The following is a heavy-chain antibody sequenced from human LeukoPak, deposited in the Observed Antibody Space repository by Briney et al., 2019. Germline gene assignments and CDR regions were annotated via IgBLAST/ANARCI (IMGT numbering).Heavy chain of an antibody. J-gene: IGHJ4*02. D-gene: IGHD1-26*01. CDR2: IYYSGST. V-gene: IGHV4-39*07. Sequence: SETLSLTCTVSGGSISSYYWGWIRQPPGKGLEWIGSIYYSGSTYYNPSLKSRVTISVDTSKNQFSLKLSSVTAADTAVYYCASVGATHTNLDYWGQGTLVTVSS. CDR3: ASVGATHTNLDY. CDR1: GGSISSYY.